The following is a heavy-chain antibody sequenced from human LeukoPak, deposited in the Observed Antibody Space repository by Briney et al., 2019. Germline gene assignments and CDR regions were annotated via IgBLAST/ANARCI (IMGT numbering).Heavy chain of an antibody. CDR3: ARVGVVFDY. CDR1: GGSISSGGYY. CDR2: IYYSGIT. V-gene: IGHV4-39*01. Sequence: SETLSLTCTVSGGSISSGGYYWSWIRQPPGKGLECIGSIYYSGITYYNPSLKSRVTISIDTSKNQFSLKLSSVTAADTAVYYCARVGVVFDYWGQGTLVTVSS. D-gene: IGHD3-16*01. J-gene: IGHJ4*02.